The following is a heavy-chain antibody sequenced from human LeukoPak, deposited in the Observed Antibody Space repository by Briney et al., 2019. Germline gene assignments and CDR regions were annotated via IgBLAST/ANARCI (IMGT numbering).Heavy chain of an antibody. D-gene: IGHD3-10*01. CDR1: GFTFSSYP. Sequence: GGSLRLSCAASGFTFSSYPLHWVRQAPGKGLDWVAVISHDGKVKYYADSVQGRFTISRDDSTNTLSLQMNSLRPDDTAIYYCARDLTRGAPDYFDNWGQGTLVTVSS. CDR2: ISHDGKVK. CDR3: ARDLTRGAPDYFDN. V-gene: IGHV3-30*04. J-gene: IGHJ4*02.